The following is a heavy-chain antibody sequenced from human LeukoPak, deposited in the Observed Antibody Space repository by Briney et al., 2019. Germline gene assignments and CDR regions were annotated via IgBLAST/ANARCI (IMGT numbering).Heavy chain of an antibody. D-gene: IGHD6-19*01. J-gene: IGHJ5*02. CDR1: GGSISSSSYY. V-gene: IGHV4-39*07. CDR3: GRAGGWQWLGNWFDP. Sequence: SETLSLTCTVSGGSISSSSYYWGWIRQPPGKGLEWIGSIYYSGSTYYNPSLKSRVTISVDTSKNQFSLKLSSVTAADTAVYYCGRAGGWQWLGNWFDPWGQGTLVTVSS. CDR2: IYYSGST.